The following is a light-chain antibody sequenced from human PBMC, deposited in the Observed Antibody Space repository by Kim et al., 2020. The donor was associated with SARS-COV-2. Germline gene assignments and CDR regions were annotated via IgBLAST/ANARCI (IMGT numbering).Light chain of an antibody. J-gene: IGLJ3*02. CDR1: SGYRDNP. CDR2: INSDGSH. V-gene: IGLV4-69*01. CDR3: QTWGSGIRV. Sequence: QLVLTQSPSASASLGASVKLTCTLSSGYRDNPIAWHQQQPAKGPRFLMKINSDGSHSRGDGIPERFSGSSSGAERYLTISSLQSEDEADYYCQTWGSGIRVFGGGTKVTVL.